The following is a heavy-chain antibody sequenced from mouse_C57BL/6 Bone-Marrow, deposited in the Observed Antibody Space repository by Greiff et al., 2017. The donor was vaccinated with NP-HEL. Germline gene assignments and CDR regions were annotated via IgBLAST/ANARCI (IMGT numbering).Heavy chain of an antibody. V-gene: IGHV1-53*01. D-gene: IGHD1-1*01. CDR2: INPSNGGT. CDR3: ARSRDYGSSPYWYFDV. CDR1: GYTFTSYW. J-gene: IGHJ1*03. Sequence: QVQLQQPGTELVKPGASVKLSCKASGYTFTSYWMHWVKQRPGQGLEWIGNINPSNGGTNYNEKFKSKATLTVDKSSSTAYMQRSSLTSEDSAVYYCARSRDYGSSPYWYFDVWGTGTTVTVSS.